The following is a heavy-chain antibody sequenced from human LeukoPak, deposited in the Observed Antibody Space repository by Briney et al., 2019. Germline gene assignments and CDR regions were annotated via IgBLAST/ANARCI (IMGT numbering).Heavy chain of an antibody. CDR1: GFTFSSYS. Sequence: GGSLRLSCAVSGFTFSSYSMNWVRQAPGKGLEWVSYISSSSRTIYYADSVKGRFTISRDNAKNPLYLQMNSLRDEDTAVYYCARESSGSYYGYWGQGTLVTVSS. D-gene: IGHD1-26*01. J-gene: IGHJ4*02. CDR3: ARESSGSYYGY. CDR2: ISSSSRTI. V-gene: IGHV3-48*02.